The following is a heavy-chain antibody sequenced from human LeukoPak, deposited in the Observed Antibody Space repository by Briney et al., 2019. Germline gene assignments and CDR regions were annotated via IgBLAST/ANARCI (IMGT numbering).Heavy chain of an antibody. J-gene: IGHJ6*03. CDR2: IIPIFGTA. V-gene: IGHV1-69*06. CDR3: ARDLERYPISGNDRYYYYYCMDV. CDR1: GGTFSSYA. Sequence: GASVKVSCKASGGTFSSYAISWVRQAPGQGLEWMGGIIPIFGTANYAQKFQGRVTITADKSTSTAYMELRSLRSDDTAVYFCARDLERYPISGNDRYYYYYCMDVWGKGTTVTVSS. D-gene: IGHD3-3*01.